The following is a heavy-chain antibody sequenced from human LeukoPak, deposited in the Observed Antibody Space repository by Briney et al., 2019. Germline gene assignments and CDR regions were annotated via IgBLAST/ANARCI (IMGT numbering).Heavy chain of an antibody. CDR2: IKQDGSEK. V-gene: IGHV3-7*01. CDR3: ARDNAKYCSGGSCYTFDY. D-gene: IGHD2-15*01. CDR1: GFTFSSYW. Sequence: HTGGSLRLSCAASGFTFSSYWMSWVRQAPGKGLEWVANIKQDGSEKYYVDSVKGRFTISRDNAKNSLYLQMNSLRAEDTAVYYCARDNAKYCSGGSCYTFDYWGQGTLVTVSS. J-gene: IGHJ4*02.